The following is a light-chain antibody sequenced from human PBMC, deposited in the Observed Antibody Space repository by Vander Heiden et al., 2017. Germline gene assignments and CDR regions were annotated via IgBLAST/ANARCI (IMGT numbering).Light chain of an antibody. CDR2: GAS. CDR3: QQYYNWPLT. V-gene: IGKV3-15*01. Sequence: IVMTPSPATLSVSPGERATLSCRASQSVSSTLAWYQQKPGQAPRLLIYGASTRATGIPARFSGSGSGTEFTLTISSLQSEDFAVYYCQQYYNWPLTFGGGTKVEIK. J-gene: IGKJ4*01. CDR1: QSVSST.